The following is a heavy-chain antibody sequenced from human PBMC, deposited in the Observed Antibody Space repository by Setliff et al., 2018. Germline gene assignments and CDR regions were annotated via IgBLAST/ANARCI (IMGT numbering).Heavy chain of an antibody. J-gene: IGHJ4*02. CDR3: TSDIHNDYDYFDY. D-gene: IGHD4-17*01. CDR2: IRSKANSYAT. Sequence: GGSLRLSCAASGFTFSGSAMHWVREASGKGLEWVGRIRSKANSYATAYAASVKGRFTISRDDSKNTAYLQMNSLKTEDTAVYYCTSDIHNDYDYFDYWGQGIQVTVSS. V-gene: IGHV3-73*01. CDR1: GFTFSGSA.